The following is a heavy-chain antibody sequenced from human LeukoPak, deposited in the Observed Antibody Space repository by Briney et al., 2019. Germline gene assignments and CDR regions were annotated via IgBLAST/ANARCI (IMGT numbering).Heavy chain of an antibody. V-gene: IGHV4-39*07. CDR3: ARGDSDIVVVVAAPPSHFDY. CDR2: IYYSGST. Sequence: SETLSLTCTVSGGSISSSSYYWGWIRQPPGKGLEWIGSIYYSGSTYYNPSLKSRVTISVDTSKNQFSLKLSSVTAADTAVYYCARGDSDIVVVVAAPPSHFDYWGQGTLVTVSS. D-gene: IGHD2-15*01. CDR1: GGSISSSSYY. J-gene: IGHJ4*02.